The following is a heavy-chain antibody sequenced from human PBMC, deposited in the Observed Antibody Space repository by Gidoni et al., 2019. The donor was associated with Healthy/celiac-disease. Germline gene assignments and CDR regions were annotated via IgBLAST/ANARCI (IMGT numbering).Heavy chain of an antibody. V-gene: IGHV1-69*01. CDR3: ARSTNTYYYYGMDV. CDR1: GSTFSSYA. Sequence: VQLVQSAAAVQKPESSVNVSCTASGSTFSSYAIRWVRQAPGQGLEWMGGIIPTCGTANYAQKFQGRVTITADESTSTADMELSSLRSEDTAVYYCARSTNTYYYYGMDVWGQGTTVTVS. CDR2: IIPTCGTA. J-gene: IGHJ6*02.